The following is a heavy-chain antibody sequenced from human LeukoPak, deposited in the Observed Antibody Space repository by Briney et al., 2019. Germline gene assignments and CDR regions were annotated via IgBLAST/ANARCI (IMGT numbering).Heavy chain of an antibody. CDR1: GVTLSSYA. CDR3: VKDRHFYYGSGSLLEY. V-gene: IGHV3-64D*06. Sequence: GGSLRLSCSASGVTLSSYAMHWVRQAPGKGLEYVSVISSNGGSTNYADSVKGRFTISRDNSKNTLYLQMSGLRAGDTAVYYCVKDRHFYYGSGSLLEYWGQGTLVTVSS. CDR2: ISSNGGST. J-gene: IGHJ4*02. D-gene: IGHD3-10*01.